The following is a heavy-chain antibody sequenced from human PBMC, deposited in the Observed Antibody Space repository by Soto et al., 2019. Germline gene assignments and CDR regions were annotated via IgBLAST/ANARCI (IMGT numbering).Heavy chain of an antibody. CDR2: IKQDGSEK. J-gene: IGHJ6*02. D-gene: IGHD6-6*01. Sequence: EVQLVESGGGLVQPGGSLRLSCAASGFTFSSYWMSWVRQAPGKGLEWVANIKQDGSEKYYVDSVKGRFTISRDNAKNSLYLKMKSLRAEDTAVYYCARVRGSSSSLRGMDVWGQGTTVTVSS. CDR1: GFTFSSYW. V-gene: IGHV3-7*01. CDR3: ARVRGSSSSLRGMDV.